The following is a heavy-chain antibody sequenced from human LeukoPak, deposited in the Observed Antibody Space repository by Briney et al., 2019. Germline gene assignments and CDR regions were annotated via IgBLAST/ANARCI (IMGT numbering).Heavy chain of an antibody. CDR3: ARDSPRMLRYFDWSPLYYYYGMDV. J-gene: IGHJ6*02. CDR1: GGTFSSYA. D-gene: IGHD3-9*01. CDR2: IIPIFGTA. Sequence: SVKVSCKASGGTFSSYAISWVRQAPGQGLEWMGGIIPIFGTANYAQKFQGRVTITADESTSTAYMELSSLRSEDTAVYYCARDSPRMLRYFDWSPLYYYYGMDVWGQGTTVTVSS. V-gene: IGHV1-69*13.